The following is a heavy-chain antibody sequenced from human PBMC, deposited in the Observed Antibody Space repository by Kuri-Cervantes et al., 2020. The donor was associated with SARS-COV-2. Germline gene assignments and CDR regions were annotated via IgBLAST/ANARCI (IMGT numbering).Heavy chain of an antibody. CDR2: MSYDGSNK. J-gene: IGHJ5*02. V-gene: IGHV3-30*03. CDR3: ARELRWAWFVESQNWFDP. CDR1: RFTFSTYS. Sequence: LSLTCAPSRFTFSTYSMHWVRQAPGKGLGWVAVMSYDGSNKYYADSVKGRFTISRDNSKNTLYLQMNSLRAEDAAVYSCARELRWAWFVESQNWFDPWGQGTLVTVSS. D-gene: IGHD3-10*01.